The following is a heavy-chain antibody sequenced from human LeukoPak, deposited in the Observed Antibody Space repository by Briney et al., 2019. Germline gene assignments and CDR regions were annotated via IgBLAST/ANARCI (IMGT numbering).Heavy chain of an antibody. Sequence: GGSLRLSCAASGFTFSSYAMSWVRQAPGKGLEWVSAISGSGGSTYYADSVKGRFTISRDNSKNSLYLQMNSLRAEDTAVYYCARDGDDILTGYYRRGSFDYRGQGTLVTVSS. V-gene: IGHV3-23*01. CDR2: ISGSGGST. D-gene: IGHD3-9*01. CDR1: GFTFSSYA. J-gene: IGHJ4*02. CDR3: ARDGDDILTGYYRRGSFDY.